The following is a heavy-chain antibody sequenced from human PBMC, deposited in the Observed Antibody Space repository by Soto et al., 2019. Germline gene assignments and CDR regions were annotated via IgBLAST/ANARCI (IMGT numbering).Heavy chain of an antibody. CDR1: GGSINSADHF. CDR3: ATTNGAYSYDSSN. V-gene: IGHV4-31*03. J-gene: IGHJ4*02. Sequence: PSETLSLTCSVSGGSINSADHFWTWIRQKSGKGLEWIGYVYYSGATYYNPSLRTRVSISIDKSKSHFSLNLSSVAAADTAVYYCATTNGAYSYDSSNWGQGTLVTVSS. CDR2: VYYSGAT. D-gene: IGHD3-22*01.